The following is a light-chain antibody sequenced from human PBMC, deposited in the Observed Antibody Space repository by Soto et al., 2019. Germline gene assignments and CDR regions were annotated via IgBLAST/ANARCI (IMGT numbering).Light chain of an antibody. V-gene: IGKV3-20*01. J-gene: IGKJ2*01. CDR2: AAS. CDR3: QQYGSSPPYT. CDR1: RSFASSY. Sequence: EVVLTQSPGNLSLSPGERATLSCRASRSFASSYLAWYQQKPGQAPRLLIFAASIRATGVSDRFSGSGSGTDFTLISSRLEPEDSAVYYCQQYGSSPPYTFGQGTKVEMK.